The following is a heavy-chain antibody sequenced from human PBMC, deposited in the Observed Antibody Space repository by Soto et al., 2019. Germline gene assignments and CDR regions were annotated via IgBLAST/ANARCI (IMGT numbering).Heavy chain of an antibody. CDR2: ISSSGSYI. CDR1: GFTFSSPP. J-gene: IGHJ6*02. D-gene: IGHD6-13*01. Sequence: GGSLRLSCVVSGFTFSSPPMSWVRQAPGKGLEWVSAISSSGSYIYYADSVKGRFTISRDNAKNSLYLQMNSLRAEDTAVYYCARDTGSSWSYGMDVWGQGTTVTVSS. CDR3: ARDTGSSWSYGMDV. V-gene: IGHV3-21*01.